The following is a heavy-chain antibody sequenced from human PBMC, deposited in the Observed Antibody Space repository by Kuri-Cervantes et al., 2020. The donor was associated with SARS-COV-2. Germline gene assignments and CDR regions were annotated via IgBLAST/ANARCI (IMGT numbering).Heavy chain of an antibody. CDR1: GGSISSHY. Sequence: SETLSLTCTVSGGSISSHYWSWIRQPPGKGLEWIGYIYYSGSTNYNPSLKSRVTISVDTSKNQFSLKLSSVTAADTAAYYCARGIVGATGEYYFDYWGQGTLVTVSS. CDR2: IYYSGST. CDR3: ARGIVGATGEYYFDY. D-gene: IGHD1-26*01. J-gene: IGHJ4*02. V-gene: IGHV4-59*11.